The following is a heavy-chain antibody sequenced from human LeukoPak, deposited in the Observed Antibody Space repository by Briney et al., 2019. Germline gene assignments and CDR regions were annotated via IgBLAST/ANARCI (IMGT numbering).Heavy chain of an antibody. V-gene: IGHV4-4*02. Sequence: SETLSLTCAVSGGSISSSNWWSWVRQPPGKGLEWIGEIYHSGSTNYNPSLKSRVTISVDKSKNQFSLKLSSVTAADTAAYYCARDRGSGSAFDIWGQGTMVTVSS. CDR3: ARDRGSGSAFDI. D-gene: IGHD3-10*01. CDR1: GGSISSSNW. CDR2: IYHSGST. J-gene: IGHJ3*02.